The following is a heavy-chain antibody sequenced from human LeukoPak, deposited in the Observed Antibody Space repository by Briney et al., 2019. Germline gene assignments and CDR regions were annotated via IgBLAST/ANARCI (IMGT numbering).Heavy chain of an antibody. V-gene: IGHV3-23*01. CDR1: GFTFSSCA. CDR3: AKRGSYDFDY. Sequence: PGGSLRLSCAASGFTFSSCAMSWVRQAPGKGLEWVSTISGSGGSTYYADSVKGRFTISRDNAKNTLYLQMNSLRAEDTAVYYFAKRGSYDFDYWGQGTLVTVSS. D-gene: IGHD1-26*01. J-gene: IGHJ4*02. CDR2: ISGSGGST.